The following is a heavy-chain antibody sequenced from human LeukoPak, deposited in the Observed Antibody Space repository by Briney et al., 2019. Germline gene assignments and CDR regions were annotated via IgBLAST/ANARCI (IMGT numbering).Heavy chain of an antibody. J-gene: IGHJ4*02. CDR2: ISVSDDST. D-gene: IGHD3-3*01. Sequence: GGSLRLSCAASGFTFSSYAMSWVRPAPGKGLEWVSAISVSDDSTYYADSVKGRFTISRDNSKNTLYLQMNSLRAEDTAVYYCAKEWSDSYYFDYWGQGTLVTVSS. CDR3: AKEWSDSYYFDY. V-gene: IGHV3-23*01. CDR1: GFTFSSYA.